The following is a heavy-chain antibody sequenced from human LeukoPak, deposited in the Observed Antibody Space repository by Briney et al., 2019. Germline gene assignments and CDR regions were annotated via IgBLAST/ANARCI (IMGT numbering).Heavy chain of an antibody. CDR1: GGSISSYY. D-gene: IGHD6-13*01. CDR3: ARTAARTALFPYYYYYMDV. Sequence: SETLSLTCTVSGGSISSYYWSWIRQPPGKGLEWIGYIYYSGSTNYNPSLKSRVTISVDTSKNQFSLKLSSVTAADTAVYYCARTAARTALFPYYYYYMDVWGKGTTVTVSS. V-gene: IGHV4-59*01. CDR2: IYYSGST. J-gene: IGHJ6*03.